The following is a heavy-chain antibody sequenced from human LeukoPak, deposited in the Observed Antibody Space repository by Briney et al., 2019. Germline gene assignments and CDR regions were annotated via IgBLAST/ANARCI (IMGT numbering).Heavy chain of an antibody. J-gene: IGHJ4*02. D-gene: IGHD4-17*01. V-gene: IGHV4-30-2*01. Sequence: SQTLSLTCAVSGGSISSGGYSWSWIRQPPGKGLEWIGYIYHSGSTYYNPSLKSRVTISVDRSKNQYSLKLSSVTAADTAVYYCSPGYGDSEGYYFDYWGQGTLVTVSS. CDR1: GGSISSGGYS. CDR3: SPGYGDSEGYYFDY. CDR2: IYHSGST.